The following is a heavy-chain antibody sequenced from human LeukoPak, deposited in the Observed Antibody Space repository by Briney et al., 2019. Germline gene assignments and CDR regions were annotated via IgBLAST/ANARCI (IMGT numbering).Heavy chain of an antibody. D-gene: IGHD3-10*01. CDR3: ARAIYYYIRD. CDR2: IYTSGST. J-gene: IGHJ4*01. Sequence: SETLSLTCTVSGGSISSGSYYWSWIRQPAGKGLEWIGRIYTSGSTNYNPSLKSRVTISVDTSKNQFSLNLSSLTAAVTAVYYYARAIYYYIRDWGKGTLVTVSS. CDR1: GGSISSGSYY. V-gene: IGHV4-61*02.